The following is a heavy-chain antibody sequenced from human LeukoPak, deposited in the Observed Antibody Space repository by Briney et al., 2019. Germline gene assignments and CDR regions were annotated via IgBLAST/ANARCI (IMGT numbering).Heavy chain of an antibody. D-gene: IGHD1-26*01. Sequence: GGSLRLSCAASGFTFSSYAMHWVRQAPGKGLEWVAVISSDGSNKYYADSVKGRFTISRDNSKNTLYPQMNSLRAEDTAVYYCATTYSGSQNWGQGTLVTVSS. J-gene: IGHJ1*01. CDR3: ATTYSGSQN. CDR2: ISSDGSNK. CDR1: GFTFSSYA. V-gene: IGHV3-30-3*01.